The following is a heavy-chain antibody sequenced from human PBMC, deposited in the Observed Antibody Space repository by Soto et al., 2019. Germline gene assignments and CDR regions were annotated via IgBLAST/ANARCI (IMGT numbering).Heavy chain of an antibody. D-gene: IGHD6-13*01. CDR1: GYTFTSYG. V-gene: IGHV1-18*01. CDR3: ARVGVGLAAPRVWPY. J-gene: IGHJ4*02. CDR2: INPYNGNT. Sequence: ASVKVSFKASGYTFTSYGISWVRQAPGQGLEWMAWINPYNGNTKYAEKFLGRVTVTTDTSTATAYMEVRSLTSDDTAVFYCARVGVGLAAPRVWPYWGQGTPVTRLL.